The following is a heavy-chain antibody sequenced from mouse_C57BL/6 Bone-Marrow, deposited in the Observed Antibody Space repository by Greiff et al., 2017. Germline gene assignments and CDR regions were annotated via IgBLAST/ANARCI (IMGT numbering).Heavy chain of an antibody. D-gene: IGHD1-1*01. J-gene: IGHJ4*01. CDR1: GFTFTDYY. CDR3: VKAASYYYGSSYDAMDY. V-gene: IGHV7-4*01. CDR2: IRNKANGYTT. Sequence: EVMLVESGGGLVQPGASLRLSCAASGFTFTDYYMSWVRQPPGKAPEWLALIRNKANGYTTEYTASVKGRFTISRDTSQNILYLQMNTLRAEDSATYYCVKAASYYYGSSYDAMDYWGQGTSVTVSS.